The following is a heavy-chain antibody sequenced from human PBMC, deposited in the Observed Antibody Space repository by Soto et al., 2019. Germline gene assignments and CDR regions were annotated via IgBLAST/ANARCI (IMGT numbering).Heavy chain of an antibody. D-gene: IGHD5-12*01. J-gene: IGHJ6*03. CDR1: GDTFNDYY. CDR3: ARESGGATATLDYYYFYMDV. V-gene: IGHV1-2*04. Sequence: QVQLVQSGAEVKKPGASVTVSCRSSGDTFNDYYIHWVRQAPGQGLEWMGWINPNGGVTKYAQKCQGWVTMTRDTSSRTVYMQLSRLRSDDTAVYYCARESGGATATLDYYYFYMDVWGTGTTVTVSS. CDR2: INPNGGVT.